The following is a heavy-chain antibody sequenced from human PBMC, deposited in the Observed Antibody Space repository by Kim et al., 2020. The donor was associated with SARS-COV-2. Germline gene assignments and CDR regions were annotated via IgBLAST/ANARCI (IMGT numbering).Heavy chain of an antibody. D-gene: IGHD1-26*01. Sequence: GGSLRLSCAASGFTFSSYGMHWVRQAPGKGLEWVAVIWYDGSNKYYADSVKGRFTISRDNSKNTLYLQMNSLRAEDTAVYYCARAPRQVGASPVNYWGQGTLVTVSS. CDR1: GFTFSSYG. J-gene: IGHJ4*02. CDR2: IWYDGSNK. V-gene: IGHV3-33*01. CDR3: ARAPRQVGASPVNY.